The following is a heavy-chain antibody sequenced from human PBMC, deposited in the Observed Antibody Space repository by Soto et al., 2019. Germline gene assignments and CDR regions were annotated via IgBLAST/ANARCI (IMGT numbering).Heavy chain of an antibody. D-gene: IGHD2-21*02. V-gene: IGHV1-2*02. CDR2: INCKTGQT. J-gene: IGHJ4*02. CDR3: GRDSAILPGSYFDY. CDR1: GYTFTDYY. Sequence: QVRLVQSGAEMKEPGAAVKVSCKASGYTFTDYYIHWVRQAPGQGLEWMAWINCKTGQTRYAQKFQGRLTVTSDTSITTSHMDLSGLRFDDAATYYCGRDSAILPGSYFDYWGQGSLVSVSS.